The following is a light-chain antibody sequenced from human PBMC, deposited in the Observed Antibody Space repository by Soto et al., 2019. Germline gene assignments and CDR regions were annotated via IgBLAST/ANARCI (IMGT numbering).Light chain of an antibody. V-gene: IGKV3-20*01. CDR1: QRVRSNY. Sequence: IMLTQSPGTLSLSPGERATLSCRASQRVRSNYLAWYQQKPGQAPRLLIYDASTRSTGIPDKFSGSGSGTDFTLTISRLEPEDFAVYYCQQYGRSPYIFGQGTKLEIK. CDR2: DAS. J-gene: IGKJ2*01. CDR3: QQYGRSPYI.